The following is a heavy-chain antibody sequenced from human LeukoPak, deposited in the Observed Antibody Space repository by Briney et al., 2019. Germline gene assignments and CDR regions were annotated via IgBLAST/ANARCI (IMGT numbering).Heavy chain of an antibody. D-gene: IGHD4-17*01. CDR3: AKVDYGDDEYYFDY. CDR1: GFTFSSYA. Sequence: GGSLRLSCAASGFTFSSYAMSWVRQAPGKGLEWVSAISGSGGSTYYADSMKGRFTISRDNSKNTLYLQMNSLRAEDTAVYYCAKVDYGDDEYYFDYWGQGTLVTVSS. CDR2: ISGSGGST. V-gene: IGHV3-23*01. J-gene: IGHJ4*02.